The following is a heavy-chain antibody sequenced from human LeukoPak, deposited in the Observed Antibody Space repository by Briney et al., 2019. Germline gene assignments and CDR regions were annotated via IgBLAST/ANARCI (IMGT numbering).Heavy chain of an antibody. V-gene: IGHV3-48*03. CDR3: ARESHCSGGSCYDRTPFFTFDY. Sequence: GGSLRLSCATSGFTFSSYEFNWVRQAPGKGLEWVSYISSGIDFTTYYADSVKGRFTISRDNAKNSLYLQMNSLRAEDTAVYYCARESHCSGGSCYDRTPFFTFDYWGQGTLVTVSS. CDR2: ISSGIDFTT. J-gene: IGHJ4*02. D-gene: IGHD2-15*01. CDR1: GFTFSSYE.